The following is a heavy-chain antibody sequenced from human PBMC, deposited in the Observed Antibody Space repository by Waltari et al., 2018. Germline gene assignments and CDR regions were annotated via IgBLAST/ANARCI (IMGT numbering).Heavy chain of an antibody. Sequence: QVQLQESGPGLVKPSETLSLTCAVSGYSISSGYYWGWHRQPPGKGLEWIGSIYHSGSTYYNPSLKSRVTISVDTSKNQFSLKLSSVTAADTAVYYCARADSGYAPVAFDIWGQGTMVTVSS. CDR2: IYHSGST. CDR1: GYSISSGYY. J-gene: IGHJ3*02. D-gene: IGHD5-12*01. CDR3: ARADSGYAPVAFDI. V-gene: IGHV4-38-2*01.